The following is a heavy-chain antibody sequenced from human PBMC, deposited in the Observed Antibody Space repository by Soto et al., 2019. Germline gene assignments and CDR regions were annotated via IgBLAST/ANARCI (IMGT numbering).Heavy chain of an antibody. CDR3: ARGGGSYARGFDH. CDR1: GGSFSGYY. D-gene: IGHD1-26*01. J-gene: IGHJ4*02. V-gene: IGHV4-34*01. Sequence: QVQLQQWGAGLLKPSETLSLTCAVYGGSFSGYYWSWIRQPPGKGLEWVAEINHDGGANYNPSLKSRVTISVDASKNKISVKLTSVTAADTATYYCARGGGSYARGFDHWGQGSLVTVSS. CDR2: INHDGGA.